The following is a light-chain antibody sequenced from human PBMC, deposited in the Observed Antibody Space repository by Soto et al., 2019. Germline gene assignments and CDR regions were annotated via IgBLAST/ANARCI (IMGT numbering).Light chain of an antibody. V-gene: IGKV1-27*01. CDR2: GPS. CDR1: QDISNY. J-gene: IGKJ3*01. Sequence: DIQMTQSPSSLSASVGDTVTITCRASQDISNYLAWFQQKPGEAPKLLIYGPSTLESGVPSRFSGGKSGTDFTLTISGLQPEDVAIYYCQKYNSLPFTLGHWTKVEIQ. CDR3: QKYNSLPFT.